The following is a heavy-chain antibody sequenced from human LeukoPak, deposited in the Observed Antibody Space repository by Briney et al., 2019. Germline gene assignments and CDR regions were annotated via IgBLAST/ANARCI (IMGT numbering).Heavy chain of an antibody. CDR2: IYTGGSV. CDR3: ARSSGYYYGVDV. J-gene: IGHJ6*02. Sequence: PGGSLRLSCAASGFTVSSNYMSWVRQAPGKGLEWVSVIYTGGSVYYADSVKGRFTISRDNSKNTLYLQMNSLRAEDTAVYYCARSSGYYYGVDVWGQGTTVTVSS. CDR1: GFTVSSNY. D-gene: IGHD3-10*01. V-gene: IGHV3-53*01.